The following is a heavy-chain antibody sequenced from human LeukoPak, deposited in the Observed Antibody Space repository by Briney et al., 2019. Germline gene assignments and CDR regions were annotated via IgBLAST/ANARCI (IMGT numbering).Heavy chain of an antibody. Sequence: ASVKVSRKASGGTFSSYAISWVRQAPGQGLEWMGRIIPIFGIANYAQKFQGRVTITADKSTSTAYMELSSLRSEDTAVYYCARSRRRSIYYYYYGMDVWGQGTTVTVSS. J-gene: IGHJ6*02. CDR2: IIPIFGIA. CDR1: GGTFSSYA. CDR3: ARSRRRSIYYYYYGMDV. V-gene: IGHV1-69*04. D-gene: IGHD1-14*01.